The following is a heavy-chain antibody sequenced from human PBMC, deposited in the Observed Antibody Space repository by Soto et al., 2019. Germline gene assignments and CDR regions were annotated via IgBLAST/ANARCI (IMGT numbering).Heavy chain of an antibody. CDR1: GFTFSSYA. CDR2: ISGSGGST. Sequence: GGSLRLSCAASGFTFSSYAMSWVRQAPGKGLEWVSAISGSGGSTYYADSVKGRFTISRDNSKNTLYLQMNSLRAEDTAVYYCAKVRYYYGSGSSLFDYWGQGTLVTVSS. CDR3: AKVRYYYGSGSSLFDY. J-gene: IGHJ4*02. V-gene: IGHV3-23*01. D-gene: IGHD3-10*01.